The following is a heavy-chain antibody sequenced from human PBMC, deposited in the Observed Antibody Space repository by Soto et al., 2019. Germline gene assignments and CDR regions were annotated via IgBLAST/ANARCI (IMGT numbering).Heavy chain of an antibody. CDR2: INPNSGGT. CDR3: ATDMGGVVVVPALSSDAFDI. D-gene: IGHD2-2*01. J-gene: IGHJ3*02. CDR1: GYTFTGYY. V-gene: IGHV1-2*02. Sequence: ASGKVSCKASGYTFTGYYMHWVRQAPGQGLEWMGWINPNSGGTNYAQKFQGRVTMTRDTSISTANMELSRLRSDDTAVSYCATDMGGVVVVPALSSDAFDIWGQGTMVTVSS.